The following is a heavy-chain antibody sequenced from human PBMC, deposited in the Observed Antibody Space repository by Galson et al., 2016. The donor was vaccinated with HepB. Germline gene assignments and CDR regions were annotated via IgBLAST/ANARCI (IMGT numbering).Heavy chain of an antibody. Sequence: SLRLSCAASGFTFSSNSMNWVRQAPGKGLEWVSSISSSSSYLYYADSVKGRFTISRDNAKNSLYLQMNSLRAEDTAVYYCASVRIFGGTKTFDYWCQGTLVTVSS. CDR3: ASVRIFGGTKTFDY. CDR2: ISSSSSYL. CDR1: GFTFSSNS. D-gene: IGHD3-3*01. V-gene: IGHV3-21*01. J-gene: IGHJ4*02.